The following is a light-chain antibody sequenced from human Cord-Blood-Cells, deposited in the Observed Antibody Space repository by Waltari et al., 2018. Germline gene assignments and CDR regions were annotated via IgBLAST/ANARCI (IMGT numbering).Light chain of an antibody. Sequence: EIVLTQSPATLPLSPGARATLSCRASQSVSSYLVWYQQKPGQAPRLLIYDASNRATGIPARFSGSGSGTDFTLTISSLEPEDFAVYYCQQRSNLPPSFGGGTKVEIK. V-gene: IGKV3-11*01. J-gene: IGKJ4*01. CDR3: QQRSNLPPS. CDR1: QSVSSY. CDR2: DAS.